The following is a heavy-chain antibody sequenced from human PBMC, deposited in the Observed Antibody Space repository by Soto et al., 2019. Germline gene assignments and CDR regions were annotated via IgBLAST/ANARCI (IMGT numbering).Heavy chain of an antibody. Sequence: SETLSLTCTVSGGSISSGGYYWSWIRQHPGKGLEWIGYIYYSGSTYYNPSLKSRVTISVDTSKNQFSLKLSSVTAADTAVYYCARGHGSGSYLHNFDYWGQGTLVTVSS. V-gene: IGHV4-31*03. CDR1: GGSISSGGYY. J-gene: IGHJ4*02. CDR3: ARGHGSGSYLHNFDY. CDR2: IYYSGST. D-gene: IGHD3-10*01.